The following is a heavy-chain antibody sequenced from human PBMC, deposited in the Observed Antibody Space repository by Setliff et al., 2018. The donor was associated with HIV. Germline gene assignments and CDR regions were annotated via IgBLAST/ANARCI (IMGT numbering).Heavy chain of an antibody. Sequence: ASVKVSCKASGSTFTTYGISWVRQAPGHGLEWMGWISPYIGHTNYAQNFQDRVTMTIDTSTSRAYMELRSLRSDDTAVYFCARLGSGWSDSHYYAMDVWGQGTTVTVSS. CDR2: ISPYIGHT. CDR1: GSTFTTYG. J-gene: IGHJ6*02. D-gene: IGHD6-19*01. V-gene: IGHV1-18*01. CDR3: ARLGSGWSDSHYYAMDV.